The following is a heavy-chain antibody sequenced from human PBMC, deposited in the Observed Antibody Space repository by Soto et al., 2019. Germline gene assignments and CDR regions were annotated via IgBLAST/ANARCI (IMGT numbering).Heavy chain of an antibody. V-gene: IGHV3-30*18. J-gene: IGHJ6*02. CDR2: ISYDGSNK. CDR1: GFTFSSYG. Sequence: GGSLRLSCAASGFTFSSYGMHWVRQAPGKGLEWVAVISYDGSNKYYADSVKGRFTISRDNSKNTLYLQMNSLRAEDTAVYYCAKDSRAAAAYYYYYYGMDAWGQGTTVTVSS. D-gene: IGHD6-13*01. CDR3: AKDSRAAAAYYYYYYGMDA.